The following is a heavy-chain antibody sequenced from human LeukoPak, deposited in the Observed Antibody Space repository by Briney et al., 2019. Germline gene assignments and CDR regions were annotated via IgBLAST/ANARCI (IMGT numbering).Heavy chain of an antibody. CDR1: GFTFSSYG. Sequence: GRSLRLSCAASGFTFSSYGMHWVRQAPGKGLEWVAVISYDGSNKYYADSVKGRFTISRDNSKNTLYLQMNSLRAEDTAAYYCAKAPNYYGSGSYHSYYYYGMDVWGKGTTVTVSS. CDR2: ISYDGSNK. J-gene: IGHJ6*04. D-gene: IGHD3-10*01. V-gene: IGHV3-30*18. CDR3: AKAPNYYGSGSYHSYYYYGMDV.